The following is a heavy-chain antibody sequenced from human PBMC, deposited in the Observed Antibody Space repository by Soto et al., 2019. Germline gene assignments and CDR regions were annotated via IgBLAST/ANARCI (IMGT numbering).Heavy chain of an antibody. V-gene: IGHV1-3*01. CDR2: LNAGNGNT. Sequence: ASVKVSCKASGYTFTSYAMHWVRQAPGQRLEWMGWLNAGNGNTKYSQKFQGRVTITKNTSASTAYMELSSLRSEDAAVYYCARGPLRNWFDPWGQGTLVTVSS. CDR1: GYTFTSYA. J-gene: IGHJ5*02. D-gene: IGHD5-12*01. CDR3: ARGPLRNWFDP.